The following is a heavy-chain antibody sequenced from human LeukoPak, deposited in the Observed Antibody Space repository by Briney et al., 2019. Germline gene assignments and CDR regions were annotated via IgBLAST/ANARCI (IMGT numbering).Heavy chain of an antibody. CDR3: ARGLAARPFDY. CDR1: GNSFCDYY. CDR2: IYTSGST. V-gene: IGHV4-4*07. J-gene: IGHJ4*02. D-gene: IGHD6-6*01. Sequence: PSETLSLTCTVSGNSFCDYYWSWIRQPAGKGLEWIGRIYTSGSTTYNPSLKSRVTMSVDTSKNQFSLKLSSVTAADTAVYYCARGLAARPFDYWGQGTLVTVSS.